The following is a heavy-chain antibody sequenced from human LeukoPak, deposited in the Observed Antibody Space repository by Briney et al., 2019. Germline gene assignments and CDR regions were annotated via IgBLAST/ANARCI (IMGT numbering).Heavy chain of an antibody. CDR2: ISSSGSTI. V-gene: IGHV3-48*03. Sequence: PGGSLRLSCAASGFTFSSYEMNWVRQAPGKGLEWVSYISSSGSTIYYADSAKGRFTISRDSAKNSLYLQMNSLRAEDTAVYYCARDRTLGGCSGGSCYVYYYGMDVWGQGTTVTVSS. CDR3: ARDRTLGGCSGGSCYVYYYGMDV. J-gene: IGHJ6*02. D-gene: IGHD2-15*01. CDR1: GFTFSSYE.